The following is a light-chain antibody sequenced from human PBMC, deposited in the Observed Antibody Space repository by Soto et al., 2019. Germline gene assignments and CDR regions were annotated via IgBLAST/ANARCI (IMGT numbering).Light chain of an antibody. CDR1: QSISNH. CDR2: AAS. CDR3: QQSYSTPLT. Sequence: DFQITKPQSSLSASVEDSAIIPCRASQSISNHLNWYQQKTGKAPKLLIYAASSLQSGVPSRFSGSGSGTDFTLTISSLQTEDFATYYCQQSYSTPLTFGGGTKVDIK. J-gene: IGKJ4*01. V-gene: IGKV1-39*01.